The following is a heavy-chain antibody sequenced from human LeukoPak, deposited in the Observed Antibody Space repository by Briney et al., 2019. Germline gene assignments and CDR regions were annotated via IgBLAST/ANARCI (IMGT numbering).Heavy chain of an antibody. V-gene: IGHV1-69*06. CDR1: GGTFSIYA. CDR2: IIPIFGTA. Sequence: SVTVSCKASGGTFSIYAISWVRQAPGQGIEWMGGIIPIFGTANYAQKFQGRVTITADKSTSTAYMELSSLRSEDTAVYYCAREGIHCGGDCYSEYWGQGTLVTVSS. D-gene: IGHD2-21*02. CDR3: AREGIHCGGDCYSEY. J-gene: IGHJ4*02.